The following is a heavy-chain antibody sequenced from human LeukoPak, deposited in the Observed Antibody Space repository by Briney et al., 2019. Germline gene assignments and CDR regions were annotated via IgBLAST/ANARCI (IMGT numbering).Heavy chain of an antibody. V-gene: IGHV4-34*01. D-gene: IGHD6-19*01. Sequence: SETLSLTCAVYGGSSSGYYWSWIRQPPGRGLEWIGEVNHSGSTNYNPSLKSRVTISVDTSKNQFSLKLSSVTAADTAVYYCAIYSSAWYYFDYWGQGTLVTVSS. J-gene: IGHJ4*02. CDR1: GGSSSGYY. CDR2: VNHSGST. CDR3: AIYSSAWYYFDY.